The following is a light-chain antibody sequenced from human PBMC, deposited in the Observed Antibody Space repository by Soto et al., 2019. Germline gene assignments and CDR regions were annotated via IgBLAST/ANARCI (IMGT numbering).Light chain of an antibody. CDR2: GAS. V-gene: IGKV3-20*01. CDR1: QSVSSSY. Sequence: EIVLTQSPGTLSLSPGDRATLSCRASQSVSSSYLAWYQQKPGQAPRLLIYGASSRATGIPDRFSGSGSGTDFTLTISRLEPEDFAVYYCQQYGSSPPYTFGQGTNLEI. CDR3: QQYGSSPPYT. J-gene: IGKJ2*01.